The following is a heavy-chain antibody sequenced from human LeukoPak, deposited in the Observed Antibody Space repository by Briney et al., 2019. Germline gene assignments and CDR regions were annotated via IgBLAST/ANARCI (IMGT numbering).Heavy chain of an antibody. D-gene: IGHD3-10*01. J-gene: IGHJ4*02. CDR2: ISDDGSRQ. V-gene: IGHV3-30-3*01. Sequence: GGSLRLSCAATGFTFSNYAIHWGRQAPGKGLEWVAFISDDGSRQHYADSVKGRFTISGDNSKNTLNLQMNSLRAEDTAVYYCVKDRTGTYTLDYWGQGTLVTVSS. CDR3: VKDRTGTYTLDY. CDR1: GFTFSNYA.